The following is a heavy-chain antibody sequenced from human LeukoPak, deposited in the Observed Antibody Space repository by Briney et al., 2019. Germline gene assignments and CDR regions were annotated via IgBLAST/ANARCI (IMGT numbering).Heavy chain of an antibody. CDR1: GFTFSSYW. V-gene: IGHV3-7*03. J-gene: IGHJ6*02. CDR2: IRQDGSEK. Sequence: GGSLRLPCAASGFTFSSYWMTWVRQAPGQGLEWVANIRQDGSEKHYVDSVKGRFTISRDNSKNSLYLQMNSLRAEDTAVYYCVRAMDVWGQGTTVTVSS. CDR3: VRAMDV.